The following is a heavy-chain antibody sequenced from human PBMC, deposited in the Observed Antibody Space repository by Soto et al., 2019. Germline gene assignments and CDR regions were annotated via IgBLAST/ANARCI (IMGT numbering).Heavy chain of an antibody. D-gene: IGHD6-13*01. V-gene: IGHV4-59*12. CDR3: ARVIATAVHWFDP. CDR2: IYYTGST. Sequence: SETLSLTCTVSGGSISSYYWSWIRQPPGKGLEWIGYIYYTGSTNYNPSLKSRVTISVDKSKNQFSLKLSSVTAADTAVYYCARVIATAVHWFDPWGQGTLVTVSS. J-gene: IGHJ5*02. CDR1: GGSISSYY.